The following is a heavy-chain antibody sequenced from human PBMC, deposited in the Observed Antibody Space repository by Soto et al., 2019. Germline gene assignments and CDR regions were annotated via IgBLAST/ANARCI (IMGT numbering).Heavy chain of an antibody. CDR3: ESADCVGGTCSTLAGSFYYYMDV. V-gene: IGHV3-74*01. CDR2: INNDGSVS. CDR1: GFTFSNYW. J-gene: IGHJ6*03. D-gene: IGHD2-15*01. Sequence: EVQLVESGGGLVQPGGSLRLSCVASGFTFSNYWMYWVRQAPGEGLVWVSRINNDGSVSSYADSVKGRLTISRDNVKNTLYLQMGGLRAEDTAVYYSESADCVGGTCSTLAGSFYYYMDVWGKGTTVTVFS.